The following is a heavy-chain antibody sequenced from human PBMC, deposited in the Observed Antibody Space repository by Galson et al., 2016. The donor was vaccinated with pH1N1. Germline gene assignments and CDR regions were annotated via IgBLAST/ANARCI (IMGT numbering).Heavy chain of an antibody. J-gene: IGHJ4*02. Sequence: SLRLSCTASEFSEFSFSNYCLNWVRQAPGKGLEWIASISSSSIHLKYADSVKGRCTISRDNGKFSVYLQMNNLRDDDTAVYYCARAPYSTGWYPEFDSWGPGTLVTVSS. D-gene: IGHD6-19*01. CDR3: ARAPYSTGWYPEFDS. CDR1: EFSEFSFSNYC. V-gene: IGHV3-21*01. CDR2: ISSSSIHL.